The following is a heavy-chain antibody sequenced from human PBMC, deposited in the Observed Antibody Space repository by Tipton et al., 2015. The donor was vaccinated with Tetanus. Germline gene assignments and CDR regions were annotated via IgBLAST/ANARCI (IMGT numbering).Heavy chain of an antibody. CDR2: IYYSGST. Sequence: TLSLTCTVSGGSIGSGGNYWSWIRQHPGKGLEWVGYIYYSGSTYYNPSLKSRVTISVDTSKNQFSLKLSSVTAADTAVYYCARVVEVAVAGMGLYYYYGMDVWGQGTTVTVSS. D-gene: IGHD6-19*01. V-gene: IGHV4-31*03. J-gene: IGHJ6*02. CDR1: GGSIGSGGNY. CDR3: ARVVEVAVAGMGLYYYYGMDV.